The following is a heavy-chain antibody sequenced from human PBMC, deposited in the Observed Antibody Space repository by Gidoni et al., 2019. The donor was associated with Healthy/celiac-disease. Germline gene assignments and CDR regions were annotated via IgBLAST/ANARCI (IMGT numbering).Heavy chain of an antibody. CDR2: INHSGST. D-gene: IGHD3-10*01. J-gene: IGHJ4*02. V-gene: IGHV4-34*01. Sequence: QVQLQQWGAGLLKPSETLSLTCAVYGWSFSGYYWSWSRQPPGKGLEWIGEINHSGSTNYNPSLKSRVTISVDTSKNQFSLKLSSVTGADTAVYYGARGLIITMVRGVITGGRGAVDYWGQGTLVTVSS. CDR3: ARGLIITMVRGVITGGRGAVDY. CDR1: GWSFSGYY.